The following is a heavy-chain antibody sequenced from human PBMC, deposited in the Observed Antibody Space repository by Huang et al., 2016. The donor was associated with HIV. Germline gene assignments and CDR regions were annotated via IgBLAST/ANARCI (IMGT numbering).Heavy chain of an antibody. V-gene: IGHV2-5*02. Sequence: QITLKESGPSLVKPTQTLTLTCTFSGFSLPTSAVGVGWIRQPPGKALEWLALIYWDDDERFNPSLKNRLTITKDTARNQVVLTMINMGPEDTATYFCARRRASSFDYWGQGTLVTVSS. D-gene: IGHD3-10*01. CDR1: GFSLPTSAVG. CDR2: IYWDDDE. CDR3: ARRRASSFDY. J-gene: IGHJ4*02.